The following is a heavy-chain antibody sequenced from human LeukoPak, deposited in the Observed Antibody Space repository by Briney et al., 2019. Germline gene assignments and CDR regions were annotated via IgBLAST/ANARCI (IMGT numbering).Heavy chain of an antibody. CDR3: ARLWRVGPTGLYVFDI. CDR1: GGTFSSYA. CDR2: IIPIVGTP. Sequence: ASVKVSCKASGGTFSSYAISWVRQAPGQGPEWMGWIIPIVGTPTYAQKFQGRVTITADKSTSTAYMELSSLRSEDTAVYYCARLWRVGPTGLYVFDIWGQGTMVTISS. J-gene: IGHJ3*02. V-gene: IGHV1-69*06. D-gene: IGHD1-26*01.